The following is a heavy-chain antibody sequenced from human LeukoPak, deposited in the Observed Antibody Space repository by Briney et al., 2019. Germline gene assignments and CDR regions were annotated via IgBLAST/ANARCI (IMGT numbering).Heavy chain of an antibody. CDR3: ARALRGVRYYYGMEV. D-gene: IGHD3-10*01. J-gene: IGHJ6*02. CDR2: IYPGDSDT. V-gene: IGHV5-51*01. Sequence: GESLKISCKGSGYSFTSYWIGWVRQMPGKGLEWTGIIYPGDSDTRYSPSFQGQVTISADKSISTAYLQWSSLKASDTAMYYCARALRGVRYYYGMEVWGQGTTVTVSS. CDR1: GYSFTSYW.